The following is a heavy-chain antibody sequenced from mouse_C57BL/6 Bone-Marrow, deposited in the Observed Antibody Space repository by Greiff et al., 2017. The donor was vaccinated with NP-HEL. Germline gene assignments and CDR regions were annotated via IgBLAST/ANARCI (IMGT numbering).Heavy chain of an antibody. D-gene: IGHD2-4*01. J-gene: IGHJ4*01. Sequence: VMLVESGPGLVQPSQSLSITCTVSGFSLTSYGVHWVRQSPGKGLEWLGVIWSGGSTDYNAAFISRLSISKDNSKSQVFFKMNSLQADDTAIYYCARNYYDYDGGGYYAMDYWGQGTSVTVSS. CDR2: IWSGGST. CDR3: ARNYYDYDGGGYYAMDY. V-gene: IGHV2-2*01. CDR1: GFSLTSYG.